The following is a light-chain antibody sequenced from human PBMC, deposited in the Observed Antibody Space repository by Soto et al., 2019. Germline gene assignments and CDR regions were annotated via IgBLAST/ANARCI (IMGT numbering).Light chain of an antibody. J-gene: IGLJ2*01. CDR2: YNN. CDR3: AAWDDSLNGVI. V-gene: IGLV1-44*01. Sequence: QSVLTQPPSASGTPGQRVTISCSGSSSNIGSNSVNWFQQFPGAAPKVLIYYNNRRPSGVPDRFSGSKSGTSASLAISGLQSEDEADYYCAAWDDSLNGVIFGGRTKLTVL. CDR1: SSNIGSNS.